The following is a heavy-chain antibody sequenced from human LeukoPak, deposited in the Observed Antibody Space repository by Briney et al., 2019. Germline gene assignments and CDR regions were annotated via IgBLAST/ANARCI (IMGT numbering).Heavy chain of an antibody. CDR3: AKRSLLWFGELFEGDAFDI. V-gene: IGHV3-23*01. CDR1: GFTFSSYA. Sequence: GGSLRLSCAASGFTFSSYAMSWVRQAPGKGVEWVSAISGSGGSTYYADSVKGRFTISRDNSKNTLYLQMNSLRAEDTAVYYCAKRSLLWFGELFEGDAFDIWGQGTMFTVSS. J-gene: IGHJ3*02. CDR2: ISGSGGST. D-gene: IGHD3-10*01.